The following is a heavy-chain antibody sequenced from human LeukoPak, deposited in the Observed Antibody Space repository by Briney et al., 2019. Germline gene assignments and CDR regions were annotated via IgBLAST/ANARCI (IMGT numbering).Heavy chain of an antibody. J-gene: IGHJ4*02. D-gene: IGHD1-26*01. CDR3: VKDIGSGSYRYGGYFDY. Sequence: GGSLRLSCAASGFPFDDKAMHWVRQAPGKGLKWVAGISRNSDSTGYADSVKGRFTISRDNAKNSLYLQMNSLRAEDMALYYCVKDIGSGSYRYGGYFDYWGQGTLVTVSS. V-gene: IGHV3-9*03. CDR2: ISRNSDST. CDR1: GFPFDDKA.